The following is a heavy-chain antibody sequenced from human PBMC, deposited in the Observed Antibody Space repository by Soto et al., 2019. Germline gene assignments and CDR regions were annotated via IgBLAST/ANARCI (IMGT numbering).Heavy chain of an antibody. CDR3: ARHPRRPYYYNGMDV. CDR2: IIPIFGTA. V-gene: IGHV1-69*12. Sequence: QVQLVQSGAEVKKPGSSVKVSCKASGGTFSSYAISWVRQAPGQGLEWMGGIIPIFGTANYAQKFQGRVTITADESTITAYMELRSLKSEDTAVYYCARHPRRPYYYNGMDVWGQGTTVTVSS. J-gene: IGHJ6*02. CDR1: GGTFSSYA.